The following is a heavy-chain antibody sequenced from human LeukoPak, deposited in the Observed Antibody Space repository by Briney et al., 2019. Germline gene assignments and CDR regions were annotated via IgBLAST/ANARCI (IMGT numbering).Heavy chain of an antibody. CDR3: ASTGGNSTFYYYYYYMDV. CDR1: GGTFSSYT. V-gene: IGHV1-69*02. CDR2: IIPILGIA. J-gene: IGHJ6*03. D-gene: IGHD4-23*01. Sequence: SVKVSCKASGGTFSSYTISWVRQAPGQGLEWMGRIIPILGIANYAQKFQGRVTITADKSTSTAYMELSSLRSEDTAVYYCASTGGNSTFYYYYYYMDVWGKGTTVTVSS.